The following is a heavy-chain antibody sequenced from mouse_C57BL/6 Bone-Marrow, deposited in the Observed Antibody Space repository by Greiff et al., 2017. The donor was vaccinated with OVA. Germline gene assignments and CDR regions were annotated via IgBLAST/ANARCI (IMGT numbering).Heavy chain of an antibody. CDR2: IYPRDGST. CDR1: GYTFTDHT. Sequence: VQLQQPDAELVKPGASVKISCKVSGYTFTDHTIHWMKQRPDQGLEWIGYIYPRDGSTKSNQKFKGKATLTADKSSSTACMQLNSLTSEDSAVYFCARWGLRRGKAMDYWGQGTSVTVSS. D-gene: IGHD2-4*01. J-gene: IGHJ4*01. CDR3: ARWGLRRGKAMDY. V-gene: IGHV1-78*01.